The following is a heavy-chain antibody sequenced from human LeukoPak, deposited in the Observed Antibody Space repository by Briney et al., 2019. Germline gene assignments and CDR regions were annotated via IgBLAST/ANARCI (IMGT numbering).Heavy chain of an antibody. CDR3: ARGDFWSGAPTD. Sequence: SETLSLTCTVSGGSISRYYWSWIRQPPGTGLEWIGYIYYTGRADYNPSLKRRVSMSVDTSKNQFSLRVNSMTAADTAVYYCARGDFWSGAPTDWGQGTLVTVSS. V-gene: IGHV4-59*01. CDR1: GGSISRYY. CDR2: IYYTGRA. D-gene: IGHD3-3*01. J-gene: IGHJ4*02.